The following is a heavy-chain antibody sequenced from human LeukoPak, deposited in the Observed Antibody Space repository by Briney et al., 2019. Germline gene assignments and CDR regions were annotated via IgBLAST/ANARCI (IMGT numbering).Heavy chain of an antibody. Sequence: ETLSLTCAVYGGSFSGYYWSWIRQPPGKGLEWIGEINHSGSTNYNPSLKSRVTVSVDTSKNQFSLKLSSVTAADTAVYCCARGAGSYSSSTAFDYWGQGTLVTVSS. CDR3: ARGAGSYSSSTAFDY. CDR1: GGSFSGYY. D-gene: IGHD1-26*01. J-gene: IGHJ4*02. CDR2: INHSGST. V-gene: IGHV4-34*01.